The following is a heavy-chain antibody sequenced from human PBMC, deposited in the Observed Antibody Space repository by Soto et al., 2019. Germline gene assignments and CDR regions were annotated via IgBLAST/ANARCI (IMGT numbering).Heavy chain of an antibody. Sequence: SETLSLTCAVSGYSISSGYYWGWIRQPPGKGLEWIGSIYHSGSTYYNPSLKSRVTISVDTSKNQFSLKLSSVTAADTAVYYCARAVRGKNWFDPWGQGTLVTVSS. CDR3: ARAVRGKNWFDP. D-gene: IGHD4-4*01. J-gene: IGHJ5*02. CDR1: GYSISSGYY. V-gene: IGHV4-38-2*01. CDR2: IYHSGST.